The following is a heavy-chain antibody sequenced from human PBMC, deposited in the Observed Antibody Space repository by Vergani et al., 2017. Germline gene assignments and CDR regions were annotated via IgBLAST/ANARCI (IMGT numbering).Heavy chain of an antibody. D-gene: IGHD6-6*01. Sequence: VQLLESGGGLVQPGGSLRLSCAASGFTFSSYAMSWVRQAPGKGLEWVAVISYDGSNKYYADSVKGRFTISRDNSKNTLYLQMNSLRAEDTAVYYCARDGGRIAARPGIDYWGQGTLVTVSS. CDR1: GFTFSSYA. CDR3: ARDGGRIAARPGIDY. J-gene: IGHJ4*02. CDR2: ISYDGSNK. V-gene: IGHV3-30-3*01.